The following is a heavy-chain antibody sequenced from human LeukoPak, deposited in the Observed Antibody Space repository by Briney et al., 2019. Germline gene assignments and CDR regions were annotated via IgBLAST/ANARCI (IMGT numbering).Heavy chain of an antibody. Sequence: PGGSLRLSCAASGFTFSNAWMSWVRQAPGKGLELVGRIKSKTDGGTTDYAAPVKGRFTISRDDSKNTLYLQMNSLKTEDTAVYYCTTAYYDILTGYLDAFDIWGQGTMVTVSS. V-gene: IGHV3-15*01. CDR1: GFTFSNAW. CDR2: IKSKTDGGTT. CDR3: TTAYYDILTGYLDAFDI. J-gene: IGHJ3*02. D-gene: IGHD3-9*01.